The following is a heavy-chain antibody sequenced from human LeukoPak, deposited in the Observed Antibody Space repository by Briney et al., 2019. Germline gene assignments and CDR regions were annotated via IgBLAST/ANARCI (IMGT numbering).Heavy chain of an antibody. CDR3: ARAMNPRPGTYYFDY. CDR2: IYISGST. Sequence: PSETLSLTCTVSGGSINSHYWRWIRQPAGKGLEWIGRIYISGSTNSNSSLQSRVTMSVDTSKNQFSLKLTSVTATDTAVYYCARAMNPRPGTYYFDYWDQGTLVTVSS. V-gene: IGHV4-4*07. CDR1: GGSINSHY. J-gene: IGHJ4*02.